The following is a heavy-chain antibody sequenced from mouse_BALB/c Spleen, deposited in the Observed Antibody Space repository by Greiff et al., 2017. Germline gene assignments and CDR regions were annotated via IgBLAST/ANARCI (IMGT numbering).Heavy chain of an antibody. CDR2: IDPENGDT. D-gene: IGHD2-1*01. J-gene: IGHJ3*01. Sequence: VQLEESGAELVRPGASVKLSCTASGFNIKDYYMHWVKQRPEQGLEWIGWIDPENGDTEYAPKFQGKATMTADTSSNTAYLQHSSLTSEDTAVSAVNSLDDGNRRCAYWGQGTLVTVSA. CDR1: GFNIKDYY. CDR3: NSLDDGNRRCAY. V-gene: IGHV14-4*02.